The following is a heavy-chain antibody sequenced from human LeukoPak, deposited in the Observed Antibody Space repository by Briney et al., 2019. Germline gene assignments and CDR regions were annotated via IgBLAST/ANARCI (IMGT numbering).Heavy chain of an antibody. CDR2: IYHSGST. V-gene: IGHV4-4*02. CDR1: GGSISSSNW. J-gene: IGHJ4*02. D-gene: IGHD3-10*01. Sequence: SETLSLTCAVSGGSISSSNWWSWVRQPPGKGLEWIGEIYHSGSTNYNPSLKSRVTISVDKSKNQFSLKLSSVTAADTAVYYCARGVVLLWFGELLRGGFDYWGQGTLVTVSS. CDR3: ARGVVLLWFGELLRGGFDY.